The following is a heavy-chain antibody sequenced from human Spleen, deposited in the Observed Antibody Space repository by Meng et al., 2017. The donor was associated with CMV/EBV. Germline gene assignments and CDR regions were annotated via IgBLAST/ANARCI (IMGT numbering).Heavy chain of an antibody. D-gene: IGHD3-10*01. J-gene: IGHJ4*02. CDR3: ALWRLYGSGSYYNNDY. V-gene: IGHV3-23*03. CDR2: IYSGGSST. Sequence: SGFTFSSYAMSWVRQAPGKGLEWVSVIYSGGSSTYYADSVKGRFTISRDNSKNTLYLQMNSLRAEDTAVYYCALWRLYGSGSYYNNDYWGQGTLVTVSS. CDR1: GFTFSSYA.